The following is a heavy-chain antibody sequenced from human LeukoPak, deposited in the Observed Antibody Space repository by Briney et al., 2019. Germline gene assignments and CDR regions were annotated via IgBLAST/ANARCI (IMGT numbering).Heavy chain of an antibody. Sequence: SETLSLTCSVSGGSISGYYWNWIRQPPGKGLDWIGYIFYSGYTNYSPSLKSRVTISIDTSKNQFSLQLSSVTAADTAVYYCARSVAVAGRRGWELGKFDSWGQGTLITVSS. CDR3: ARSVAVAGRRGWELGKFDS. CDR1: GGSISGYY. J-gene: IGHJ5*01. V-gene: IGHV4-59*01. D-gene: IGHD6-19*01. CDR2: IFYSGYT.